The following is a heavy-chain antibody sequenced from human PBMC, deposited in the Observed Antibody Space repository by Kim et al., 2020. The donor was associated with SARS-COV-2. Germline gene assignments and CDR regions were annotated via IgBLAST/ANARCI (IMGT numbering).Heavy chain of an antibody. CDR3: ARPKMAHNFHGYNSI. CDR1: GGSISSSSYY. CDR2: IYYSGST. J-gene: IGHJ4*02. D-gene: IGHD5-12*01. V-gene: IGHV4-39*01. Sequence: SETLSLTCTVSGGSISSSSYYWGWIRQPPGKGLEWIGSIYYSGSTYYNPSLKSRVTISVDTPKNQFSLKLSSVTAADTAVYYCARPKMAHNFHGYNSIWGQGTLVTVSS.